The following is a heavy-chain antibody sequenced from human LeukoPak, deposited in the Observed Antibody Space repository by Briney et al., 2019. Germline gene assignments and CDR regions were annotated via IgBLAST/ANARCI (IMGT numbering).Heavy chain of an antibody. CDR3: ARDRHRNSGSYFDY. CDR2: ISNDGSRK. V-gene: IGHV3-30*03. CDR1: GFTFSRHG. J-gene: IGHJ4*02. Sequence: GRSLRLSCAPSGFTFSRHGMHWVRQAPGKGLEWVAIISNDGSRKYYAHSVEGRFTISRDNSKNTLYLQMNSLRAEDTAVYYCARDRHRNSGSYFDYWGQGTLVTVSS. D-gene: IGHD3-10*01.